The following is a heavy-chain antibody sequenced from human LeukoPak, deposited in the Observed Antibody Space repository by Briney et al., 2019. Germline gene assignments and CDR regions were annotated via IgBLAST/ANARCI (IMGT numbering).Heavy chain of an antibody. CDR2: INPNSGGT. V-gene: IGHV1-2*02. Sequence: EASVKVSCKASGYTFTGCYMHWVRQAPGQGLEWMGWINPNSGGTNYAQKFQGRVTMTRDTSISTAYMELSRLRSDDTAVYYCARQGYDSSGPFTGWFDPWGQGTLVTVSS. D-gene: IGHD3-22*01. J-gene: IGHJ5*02. CDR1: GYTFTGCY. CDR3: ARQGYDSSGPFTGWFDP.